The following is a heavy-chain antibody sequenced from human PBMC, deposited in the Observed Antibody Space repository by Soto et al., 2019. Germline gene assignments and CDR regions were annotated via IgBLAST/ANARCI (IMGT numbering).Heavy chain of an antibody. V-gene: IGHV4-4*02. Sequence: PSETLSLTCAVSGGFISSSNWWSWVRQPPGKGLEWIGEIYHSGNTNYNPSLKSRVTISVDMSKNQFSLKLSSVTAADTAIYYCARLHSSRLNWFDPWGQGTLVTVSS. CDR3: ARLHSSRLNWFDP. D-gene: IGHD6-25*01. CDR1: GGFISSSNW. CDR2: IYHSGNT. J-gene: IGHJ5*02.